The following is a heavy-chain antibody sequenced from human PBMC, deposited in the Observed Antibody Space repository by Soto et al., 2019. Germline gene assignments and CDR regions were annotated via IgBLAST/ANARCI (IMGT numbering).Heavy chain of an antibody. CDR1: GFTFSSYA. Sequence: GGSLRLSCAASGFTFSSYAMSWVRQAPERGLEWVSAISESGGRTWYTDSVKGRFTITRDNSKNMLHLQMNSLRAEDTGVYHCAKEVSRGSYSDSWGQGTLVTVSS. J-gene: IGHJ4*02. V-gene: IGHV3-23*01. CDR3: AKEVSRGSYSDS. D-gene: IGHD1-20*01. CDR2: ISESGGRT.